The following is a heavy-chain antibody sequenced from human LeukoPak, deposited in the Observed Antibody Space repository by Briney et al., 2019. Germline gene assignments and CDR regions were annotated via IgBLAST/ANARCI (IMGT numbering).Heavy chain of an antibody. Sequence: GGSLSLSCAASGFTFSSYAMSWVRQAPGKGLEWVSAISGSGGSTYYADSVKGRFTISRDNSKNTLYLQMNSLRAEDTAVYYCAKTYYYDSSGYSDYWGQGTLVTVSS. CDR2: ISGSGGST. V-gene: IGHV3-23*01. D-gene: IGHD3-22*01. CDR1: GFTFSSYA. J-gene: IGHJ4*02. CDR3: AKTYYYDSSGYSDY.